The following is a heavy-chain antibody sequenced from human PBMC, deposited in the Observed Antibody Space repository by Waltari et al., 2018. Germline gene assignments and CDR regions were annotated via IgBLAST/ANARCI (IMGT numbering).Heavy chain of an antibody. CDR3: RVEMATTNWYFDL. D-gene: IGHD5-12*01. Sequence: QVQLQESGPGLVKPSETLSLTCAVCGYSISSGYYWGWIRQPPGKGLEWIGSIYHSGSTYYNPSLKSRVTISVDTSKNQFSLKLSSVTAADTAVYYCRVEMATTNWYFDLWGRGTLVTVSS. CDR2: IYHSGST. V-gene: IGHV4-38-2*01. CDR1: GYSISSGYY. J-gene: IGHJ2*01.